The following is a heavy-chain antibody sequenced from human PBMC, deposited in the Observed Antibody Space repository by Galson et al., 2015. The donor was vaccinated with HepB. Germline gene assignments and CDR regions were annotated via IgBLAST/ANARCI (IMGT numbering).Heavy chain of an antibody. Sequence: SLRLSCAASGFTFSSYGMHWVRQAPGKGLEWVAFIRYDGSNKYYADSVKGRFTISRDNSKNTLYLQMNSLRAEDTAVYYCAKKGSYYYDSSGYYPRGYYYYYGMDVWGQGTTVTVSS. CDR1: GFTFSSYG. J-gene: IGHJ6*02. CDR3: AKKGSYYYDSSGYYPRGYYYYYGMDV. D-gene: IGHD3-22*01. V-gene: IGHV3-30*02. CDR2: IRYDGSNK.